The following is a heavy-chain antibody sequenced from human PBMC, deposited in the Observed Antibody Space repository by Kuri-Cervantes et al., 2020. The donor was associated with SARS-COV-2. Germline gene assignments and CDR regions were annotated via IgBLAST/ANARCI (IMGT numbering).Heavy chain of an antibody. CDR1: GVSVSHGTYS. CDR3: ARSGDSRHTIFGVVITMGVDY. D-gene: IGHD3-3*01. J-gene: IGHJ4*02. Sequence: SETLSLTCAVSGVSVSHGTYSWSWIRQPAGKGLEWIGHLDTSGTTTYNPSLKSRVTISVDTSKNQFSLKLSSVTAADTAVYYCARSGDSRHTIFGVVITMGVDYWGQGTLVTVSS. V-gene: IGHV4-61*09. CDR2: LDTSGTT.